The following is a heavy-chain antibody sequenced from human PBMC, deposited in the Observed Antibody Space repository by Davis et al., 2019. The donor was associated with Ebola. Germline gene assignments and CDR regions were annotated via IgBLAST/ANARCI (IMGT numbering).Heavy chain of an antibody. CDR2: IWYDGSQT. V-gene: IGHV3-33*06. D-gene: IGHD4-11*01. CDR1: GFTFSNHG. CDR3: AKESNNAFGNYAFEY. J-gene: IGHJ4*02. Sequence: PGGSLRLSCAGSGFTFSNHGMNWARQAPGKGLEWVALIWYDGSQTFYADSVKGRFTISRDNSKNTVFLEMNSLRVEDTAVYYCAKESNNAFGNYAFEYWGQGTLVTVSS.